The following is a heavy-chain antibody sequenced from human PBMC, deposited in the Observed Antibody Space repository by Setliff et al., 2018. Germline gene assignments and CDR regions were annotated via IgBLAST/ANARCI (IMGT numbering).Heavy chain of an antibody. D-gene: IGHD4-17*01. V-gene: IGHV3-30*02. CDR1: GFTFSSHG. Sequence: PGGSLRLSCAASGFTFSSHGMHWVRQAPGKGLEWVAFIRYDGSNKYYADSVKGRFTISRDNSKNTLYLQMNSLRTEDTAVYYYAKAYGNYFDYWGQGTLVTVSS. J-gene: IGHJ4*02. CDR2: IRYDGSNK. CDR3: AKAYGNYFDY.